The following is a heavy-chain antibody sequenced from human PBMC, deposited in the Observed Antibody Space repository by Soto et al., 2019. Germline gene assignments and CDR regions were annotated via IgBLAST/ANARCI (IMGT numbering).Heavy chain of an antibody. CDR1: GFTFSSYA. CDR3: AKRPVRWEDLVVVAATPYWYFDL. V-gene: IGHV3-23*01. CDR2: ISGSGGST. Sequence: EVQLLESGGGLVQPGGSLRLSCAASGFTFSSYAMSWVRQAPGKGLEWVSAISGSGGSTYYADSVKGRFTISRDNSKKPLNLQMYSLSAEDSAVYSCAKRPVRWEDLVVVAATPYWYFDLWGRGTVFTVSS. J-gene: IGHJ2*01. D-gene: IGHD2-21*02.